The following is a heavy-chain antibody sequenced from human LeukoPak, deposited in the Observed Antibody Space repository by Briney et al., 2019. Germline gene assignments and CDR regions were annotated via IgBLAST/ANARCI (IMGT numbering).Heavy chain of an antibody. CDR1: GHSISSGYY. J-gene: IGHJ4*02. D-gene: IGHD2-21*01. CDR3: ARHGVMGTTDGLFDY. Sequence: PSETLSLTCTVSGHSISSGYYWGWIRQPPGKGLEWIGSIYHSGSTYYNPSLKSRVTISVDTAKNQLSLKLSSVTAADTAVYYCARHGVMGTTDGLFDYWGQGTLVAVSS. CDR2: IYHSGST. V-gene: IGHV4-38-2*02.